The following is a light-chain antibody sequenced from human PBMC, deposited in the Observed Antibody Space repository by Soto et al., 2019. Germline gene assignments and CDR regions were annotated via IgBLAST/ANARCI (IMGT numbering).Light chain of an antibody. V-gene: IGLV2-14*01. CDR1: SSDVGRYNY. J-gene: IGLJ2*01. Sequence: QSALTQPASVSGSPGQSITISCTGTSSDVGRYNYVSWYQQHPWRAHRLIVYEVINRPEGVSNRFSGSKSGNTASLPISGLHAADEADYYCCSYTRSSTLLFGGGTKLTVL. CDR3: CSYTRSSTLL. CDR2: EVI.